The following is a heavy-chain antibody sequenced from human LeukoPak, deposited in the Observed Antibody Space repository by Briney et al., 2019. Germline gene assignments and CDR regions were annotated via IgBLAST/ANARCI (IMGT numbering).Heavy chain of an antibody. J-gene: IGHJ3*01. Sequence: GSIRLSRVASGFNVSSTYMNWVRQAPGKELEWVSLIKSGGTTYYPVSVQGRFTIPRDDSKNTLYLQMSSLRAEDSSVYYCAREWREAQKDAFYFWGQGAMDTVSS. D-gene: IGHD1-26*01. CDR3: AREWREAQKDAFYF. CDR1: GFNVSSTY. CDR2: IKSGGTT. V-gene: IGHV3-66*01.